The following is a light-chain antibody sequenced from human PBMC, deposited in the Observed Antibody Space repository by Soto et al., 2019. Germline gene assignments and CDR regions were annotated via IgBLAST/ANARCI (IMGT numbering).Light chain of an antibody. CDR1: SGHSTYT. Sequence: QLVLTQSPSASASLGASVKLTCTLSSGHSTYTIAWHQQQPEKGPRYLMTVNSDGSHSKGDGIPDRFSGSSSGAERYLTISILQSEDEADYYCHTWVTGYVLFGGGTKLTVL. J-gene: IGLJ2*01. CDR3: HTWVTGYVL. CDR2: VNSDGSH. V-gene: IGLV4-69*01.